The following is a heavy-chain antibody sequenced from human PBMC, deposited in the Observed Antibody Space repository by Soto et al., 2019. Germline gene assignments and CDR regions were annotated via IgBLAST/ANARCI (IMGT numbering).Heavy chain of an antibody. V-gene: IGHV4-39*01. CDR2: IYYSGST. J-gene: IGHJ4*02. CDR1: GGSISSSSYY. D-gene: IGHD5-12*01. CDR3: ATFPLNVDIVATIIPY. Sequence: QLQLQESGPGLVKPSETLSLTCTVSGGSISSSSYYWGWIRQPPGKGLEWIGSIYYSGSTYYNPSLKSRVTISVDTSKNQFSLKLSSVTAADTAVYYCATFPLNVDIVATIIPYWGQGTLVTVSS.